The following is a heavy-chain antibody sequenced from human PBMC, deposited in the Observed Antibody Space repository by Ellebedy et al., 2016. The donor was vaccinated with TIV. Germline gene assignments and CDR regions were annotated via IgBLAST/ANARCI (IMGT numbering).Heavy chain of an antibody. V-gene: IGHV1-18*01. Sequence: ASAKVSCXASGYTFTSYGISWVRQAPGQGLEWMGWISAYNGNTNYAQKLQGRVTMTTDTSTSTAYMELRSLRSDDTAVYYCARDTRGVITGRGGEFDYWGQGTLVAVSS. CDR2: ISAYNGNT. CDR3: ARDTRGVITGRGGEFDY. J-gene: IGHJ4*02. D-gene: IGHD3-10*01. CDR1: GYTFTSYG.